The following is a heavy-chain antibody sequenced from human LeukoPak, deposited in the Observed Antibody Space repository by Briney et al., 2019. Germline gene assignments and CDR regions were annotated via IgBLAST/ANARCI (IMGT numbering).Heavy chain of an antibody. Sequence: AETLSPTCNIPLDGSSSSGHQAAWISQPPGKQLEWIGSNHYGGNSYYNPPPKSRETIYVYTSKNQFSLNVSSVTAADTAVYYCARHLMVRGAPYYFDYWGQGTLV. CDR2: NHYGGNS. V-gene: IGHV4-39*01. CDR1: LDGSSSSGHQ. CDR3: ARHLMVRGAPYYFDY. D-gene: IGHD3-10*01. J-gene: IGHJ4*02.